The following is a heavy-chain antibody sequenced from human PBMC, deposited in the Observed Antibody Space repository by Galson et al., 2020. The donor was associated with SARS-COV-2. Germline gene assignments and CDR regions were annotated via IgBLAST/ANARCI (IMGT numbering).Heavy chain of an antibody. V-gene: IGHV4-39*07. J-gene: IGHJ4*02. Sequence: SETLSLTCTVSGGSISSSSYYWGWIRQPPGKGLEWIGSIYYSGSTYYNPSLKSRVTISVDTSKNQFSLKLSSVTAADTAVYYCARDQIGTYFDYWGQGTLVTVSS. CDR2: IYYSGST. D-gene: IGHD3-10*01. CDR1: GGSISSSSYY. CDR3: ARDQIGTYFDY.